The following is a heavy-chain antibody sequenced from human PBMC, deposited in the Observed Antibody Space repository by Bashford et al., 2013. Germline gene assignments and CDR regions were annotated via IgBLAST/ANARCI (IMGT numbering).Heavy chain of an antibody. V-gene: IGHV4-31*03. CDR2: IYYSGST. J-gene: IGHJ4*02. CDR3: ARVGPSMTYFDY. CDR1: GGSISSGGYY. Sequence: SETLSLTCTVSGGSISSGGYYWSWIRQHPGKGLEWIGYIYYSGSTYYNPSLKSRVIVSVDTSKNQFSLKLSSVTAADTAVYYCARVGPSMTYFDYWGQGTLVTVSS. D-gene: IGHD1-26*01.